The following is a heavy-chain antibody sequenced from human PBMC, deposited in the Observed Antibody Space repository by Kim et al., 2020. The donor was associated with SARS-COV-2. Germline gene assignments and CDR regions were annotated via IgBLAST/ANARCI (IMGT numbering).Heavy chain of an antibody. V-gene: IGHV1-69*06. J-gene: IGHJ5*02. Sequence: SVKVSCKASGGTFSSYAISWVRQAPGQGLEWMGGIIPIFGTANYAQKFQGRVTITADKSTSTAYMELSSLRSEDTAVYYCARGTPTVTTSHWFDPWGQGTLVTVSS. D-gene: IGHD4-17*01. CDR2: IIPIFGTA. CDR1: GGTFSSYA. CDR3: ARGTPTVTTSHWFDP.